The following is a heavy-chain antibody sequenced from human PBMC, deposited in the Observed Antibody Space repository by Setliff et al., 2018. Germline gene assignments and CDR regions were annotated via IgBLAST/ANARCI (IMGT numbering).Heavy chain of an antibody. Sequence: SETLSLTCTVSGGSISSYYWSWIRQPPGKGLEWIGYIYASGSTNYNPSLKSRVTLSVDTSKNQFSLRLSSVTAADTAVYYCARTRYGLGGRPYWGQGTLVTVSS. CDR1: GGSISSYY. J-gene: IGHJ4*02. CDR3: ARTRYGLGGRPY. V-gene: IGHV4-59*01. D-gene: IGHD2-15*01. CDR2: IYASGST.